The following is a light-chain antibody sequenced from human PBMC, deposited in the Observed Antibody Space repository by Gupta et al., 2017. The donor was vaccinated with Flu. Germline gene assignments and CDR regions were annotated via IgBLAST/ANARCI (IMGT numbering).Light chain of an antibody. J-gene: IGKJ1*01. CDR1: QSISSY. CDR2: AAS. V-gene: IGKV1-39*01. CDR3: QQNYSNSSWT. Sequence: DIQMTQSPSSLSASVGDRVTITCRASQSISSYLHWYQQKPGQAPKLLIYAASSWQSGGPSRFSGSGCGRDVTLTISSRQPEDFAAYYCQQNYSNSSWTFGQGTKVEIK.